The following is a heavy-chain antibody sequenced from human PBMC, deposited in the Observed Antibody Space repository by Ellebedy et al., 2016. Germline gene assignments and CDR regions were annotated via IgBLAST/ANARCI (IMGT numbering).Heavy chain of an antibody. J-gene: IGHJ5*02. Sequence: GGSLRLSCAASGFTFSTYWMSWVRQAPGKGLEWAASIKQDESDKKYVDPVKGRFTISRDNAKNSVSLQMNSLRAEDTAMYYCARSGVPNRDDIWFDPWGQGTLVTVSA. CDR1: GFTFSTYW. D-gene: IGHD1-1*01. V-gene: IGHV3-7*03. CDR3: ARSGVPNRDDIWFDP. CDR2: IKQDESDK.